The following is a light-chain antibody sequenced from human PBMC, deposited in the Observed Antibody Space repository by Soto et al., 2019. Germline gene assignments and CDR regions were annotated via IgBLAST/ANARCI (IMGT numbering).Light chain of an antibody. CDR3: QQFNSYPRN. V-gene: IGKV1-13*02. J-gene: IGKJ4*01. Sequence: AIQLTQSPSSLSASVGDIVTITCRARQSIRSSLAWYQQKPGQAPQLLIYDASSLERGVPSRFSGSGSGTDFTLTISSLQPEDVATYDCQQFNSYPRNFGGGTNVEIK. CDR2: DAS. CDR1: QSIRSS.